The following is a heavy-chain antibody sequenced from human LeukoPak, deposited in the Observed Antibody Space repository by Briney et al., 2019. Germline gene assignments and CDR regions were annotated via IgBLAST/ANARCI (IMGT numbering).Heavy chain of an antibody. Sequence: GSLLLSCAASGFTFSSYSMNWVRQAPGKGLEWVSYISSSSSTIYYADSVKGRFTISRDNAKNSLYLQMNSLRAEDTAVYYCARDDPPHAFDIWGQGTMVTVSS. V-gene: IGHV3-48*04. CDR3: ARDDPPHAFDI. CDR2: ISSSSSTI. J-gene: IGHJ3*02. CDR1: GFTFSSYS.